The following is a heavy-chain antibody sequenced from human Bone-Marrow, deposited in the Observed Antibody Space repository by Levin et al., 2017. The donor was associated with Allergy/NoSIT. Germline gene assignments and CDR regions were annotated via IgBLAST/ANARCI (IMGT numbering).Heavy chain of an antibody. CDR2: IRHKGYGGTT. J-gene: IGHJ4*02. CDR1: GFTFGDYG. Sequence: GGSLRLSCPASGFTFGDYGMTWFRQAPGKGLEWVGFIRHKGYGGTTEYAASVKGRFTISRDDSKSIAYLQMNSLKTEDTAVYYCSRGRCSGGSCYSVFDFAYWGQGTLVTVSS. CDR3: SRGRCSGGSCYSVFDFAY. D-gene: IGHD2-15*01. V-gene: IGHV3-49*03.